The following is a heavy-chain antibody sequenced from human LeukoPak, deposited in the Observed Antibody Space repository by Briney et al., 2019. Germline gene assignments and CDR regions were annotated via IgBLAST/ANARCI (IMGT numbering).Heavy chain of an antibody. D-gene: IGHD3-22*01. V-gene: IGHV1-18*01. J-gene: IGHJ4*02. Sequence: ASVKVSCKASGYTFTSYGISWVRQAPGQGLEWMGWIGAYNVNTNYAQKLQGRVTMTTDTSTSTAYMELRGLRSDDTAVYYCARDYYDSSGYRPNYFDYWGQGTLVTVSS. CDR3: ARDYYDSSGYRPNYFDY. CDR2: IGAYNVNT. CDR1: GYTFTSYG.